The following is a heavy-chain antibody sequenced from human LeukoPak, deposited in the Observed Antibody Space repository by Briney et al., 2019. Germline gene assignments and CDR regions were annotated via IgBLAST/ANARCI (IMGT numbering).Heavy chain of an antibody. CDR2: IKQDGSEK. CDR1: GFTFSNYW. CDR3: ARVRWRGGMDV. Sequence: PGGSLRLSCAASGFTFSNYWMNWVRQAPGKGLEWVANIKQDGSEKYFVDSVKGRFTISRDNAKNSLYLQMNTLRAEDTAVYYCARVRWRGGMDVWGQGTTVTVSS. J-gene: IGHJ6*02. D-gene: IGHD3-10*01. V-gene: IGHV3-7*01.